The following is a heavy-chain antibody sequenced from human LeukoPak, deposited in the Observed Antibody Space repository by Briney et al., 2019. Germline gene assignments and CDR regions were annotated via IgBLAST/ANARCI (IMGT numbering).Heavy chain of an antibody. CDR3: ATGGYSYGYYFDY. CDR1: GGSISSYY. CDR2: IYHSGST. D-gene: IGHD5-18*01. Sequence: SETLSLTCSVSGGSISSYYWGWIRQPPGKGLEWIGSIYHSGSTYYNPSLKSRVTISVDTSKNQFSLKLSSVTAADTAVYYCATGGYSYGYYFDYWGQGTLVTVSS. V-gene: IGHV4-38-2*02. J-gene: IGHJ4*02.